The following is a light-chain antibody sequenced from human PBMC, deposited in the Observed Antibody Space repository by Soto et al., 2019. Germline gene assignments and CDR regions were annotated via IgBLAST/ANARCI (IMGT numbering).Light chain of an antibody. V-gene: IGKV1-5*01. Sequence: DIQMTQSPSTLPASVGDRVTITCRASQSISNWLAWYQQKPGKAPRLLIYTASTLESGVPSRFSASGSGTDFTLTISSLQPEDFATYYCQQSYSTPWTFGQGTKVDIK. J-gene: IGKJ1*01. CDR3: QQSYSTPWT. CDR2: TAS. CDR1: QSISNW.